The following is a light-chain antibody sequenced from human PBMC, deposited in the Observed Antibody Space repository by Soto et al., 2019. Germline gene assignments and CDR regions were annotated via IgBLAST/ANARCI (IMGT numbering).Light chain of an antibody. Sequence: EIVLRQSPGTLSLSPGERATLSCRASQSVSSSYLAWYQQKPGQTPRLLIYDASTRATGIPDRFSGSGSGTDFTLTISSLQPDDFATYYCQQYNSYSWTFGQGTKVDIK. CDR3: QQYNSYSWT. CDR1: QSVSSSY. CDR2: DAS. J-gene: IGKJ1*01. V-gene: IGKV3-20*01.